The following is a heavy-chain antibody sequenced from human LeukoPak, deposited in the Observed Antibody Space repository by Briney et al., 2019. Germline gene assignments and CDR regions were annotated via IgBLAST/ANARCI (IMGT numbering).Heavy chain of an antibody. CDR1: GFTFSSYA. CDR3: VRDLYRIVVVPHYFDY. Sequence: GGSLRLSCAASGFTFSSYAMSRVRQAPGKGLEWVSAISGSGGSTYYADSVKGRFTISRDNAKNSLYLQMNSLRAEDTAVYYCVRDLYRIVVVPHYFDYWGQGTLVTVSS. V-gene: IGHV3-23*01. J-gene: IGHJ4*02. D-gene: IGHD3-22*01. CDR2: ISGSGGST.